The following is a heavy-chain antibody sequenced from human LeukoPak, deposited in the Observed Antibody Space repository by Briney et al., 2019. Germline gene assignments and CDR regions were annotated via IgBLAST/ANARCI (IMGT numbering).Heavy chain of an antibody. CDR3: AKDAYYYDSSGNDAFDI. CDR1: GFTFSSYG. D-gene: IGHD3-22*01. Sequence: PGGSLRLSCAASGFTFSSYGMHWVRQAPGPGLEWVAFIRYDGSNKYSADSVKGRFTISRDNSKNTLYLQMNSLRAEDTAIYYCAKDAYYYDSSGNDAFDIWGQGTMVTVSS. CDR2: IRYDGSNK. J-gene: IGHJ3*02. V-gene: IGHV3-30*02.